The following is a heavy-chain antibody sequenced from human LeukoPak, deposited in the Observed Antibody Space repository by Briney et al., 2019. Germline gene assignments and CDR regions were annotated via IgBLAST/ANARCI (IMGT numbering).Heavy chain of an antibody. D-gene: IGHD1-26*01. Sequence: PGGSLRLSCAASGFTFSNHGMNWVRQAPGKGLEWVSSISSSSSYIYYADSVKGRFTISRDNAKNSLYLQMNSLRAEDTAVYYCARGGSYYGYYYMDVWGKGTTVTVSS. CDR3: ARGGSYYGYYYMDV. V-gene: IGHV3-21*01. J-gene: IGHJ6*03. CDR1: GFTFSNHG. CDR2: ISSSSSYI.